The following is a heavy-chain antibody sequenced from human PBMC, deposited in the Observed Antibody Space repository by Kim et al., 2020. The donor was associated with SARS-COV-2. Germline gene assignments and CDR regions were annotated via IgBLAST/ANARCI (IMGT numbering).Heavy chain of an antibody. V-gene: IGHV4-34*01. Sequence: SETLSLTCAVYGGSFSGYYWSWIHQPPGKGLEWIGEINHSGSTNYNPSLKSRVTISVDTSKNQFSLKLSSVTAADTAVYYYARGTDGLGDIVLVVWSYYYYMDVWGKGTTVTVSS. D-gene: IGHD2-8*02. CDR1: GGSFSGYY. CDR3: ARGTDGLGDIVLVVWSYYYYMDV. CDR2: INHSGST. J-gene: IGHJ6*03.